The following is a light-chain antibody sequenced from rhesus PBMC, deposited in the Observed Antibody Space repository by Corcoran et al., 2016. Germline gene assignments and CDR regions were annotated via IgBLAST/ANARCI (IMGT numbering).Light chain of an antibody. CDR1: QGFSSY. CDR2: DAS. J-gene: IGKJ4*01. CDR3: QQSNSDPLT. Sequence: DIQLTQSPSSLSASVGDRVTITCRASQGFSSYLAWYQQKPGKAPKLLMYDASNLQSGVPSRLSGSGTGTDVTLTISRLQPDDFAVYYCQQSNSDPLTFGEGTKVEIK. V-gene: IGKV1-38*01.